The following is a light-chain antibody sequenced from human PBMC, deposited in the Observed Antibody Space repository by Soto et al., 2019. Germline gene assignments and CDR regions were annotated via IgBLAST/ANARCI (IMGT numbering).Light chain of an antibody. CDR3: QQYVSSSWT. CDR2: GAS. V-gene: IGKV3-20*01. J-gene: IGKJ1*01. Sequence: EIVLTQSPGTLSLSPGERATLSCRASQSVSSSYLAWYQQKPGQAPRLLIYGASSSATGIPDRFSGTGSGTDFSLTISRLEPEDFAVYYRQQYVSSSWTFGQGTKVEIK. CDR1: QSVSSSY.